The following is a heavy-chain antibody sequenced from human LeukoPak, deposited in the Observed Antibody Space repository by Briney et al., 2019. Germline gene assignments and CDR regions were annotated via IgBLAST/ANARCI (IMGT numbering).Heavy chain of an antibody. CDR1: GYTFTGCY. V-gene: IGHV1-2*02. D-gene: IGHD3-10*01. CDR2: INPNSGGT. J-gene: IGHJ4*02. Sequence: ASVKVSCKASGYTFTGCYMHWVRLAPGQGLEWMGWINPNSGGTNYAQNFQGRVTMTRDTSISTAYMELSRLRSDDTAVYYCAREQAVGDRHQKLFDYWGQGTLVTVSS. CDR3: AREQAVGDRHQKLFDY.